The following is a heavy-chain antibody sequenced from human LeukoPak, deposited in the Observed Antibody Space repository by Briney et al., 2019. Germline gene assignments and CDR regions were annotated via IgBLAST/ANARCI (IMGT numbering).Heavy chain of an antibody. D-gene: IGHD1-26*01. Sequence: PSETLSLTCTVSGGSISSGDYYWSWIRQPPGKGLEWIGYIYYSGSTYYNPSLKSRVTISVDTSKNQFSLKLSSVTAADTAVYYCATRIVGATILFDYWGQGTLVTVSS. CDR3: ATRIVGATILFDY. CDR2: IYYSGST. J-gene: IGHJ4*02. CDR1: GGSISSGDYY. V-gene: IGHV4-30-4*08.